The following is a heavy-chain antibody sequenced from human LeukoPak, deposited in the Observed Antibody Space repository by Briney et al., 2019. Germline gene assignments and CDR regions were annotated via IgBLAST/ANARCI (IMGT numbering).Heavy chain of an antibody. V-gene: IGHV5-51*01. CDR1: GYNFTSYL. CDR2: IYPGDSDT. CDR3: ARMDDYGGNSPFDY. D-gene: IGHD4-23*01. Sequence: GESLKISCKGSGYNFTSYLIVWVRQTPGKGLEWMGIIYPGDSDTRYSPSLQGQVTISADKSISTAYLQWSSLKASDTAMYYCARMDDYGGNSPFDYWGQGTLVTVSS. J-gene: IGHJ4*02.